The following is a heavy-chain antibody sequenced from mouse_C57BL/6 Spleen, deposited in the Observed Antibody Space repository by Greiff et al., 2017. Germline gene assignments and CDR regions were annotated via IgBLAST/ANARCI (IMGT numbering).Heavy chain of an antibody. V-gene: IGHV1-26*01. CDR1: GYTFTDYY. CDR2: INPNNGGT. Sequence: VQLQQSGPELVKPGASVKISCKASGYTFTDYYMNWVKQSHGKSLEWIGDINPNNGGTSYNQKFKGKATLTVDKSSSTAYMGLRSLTSEDSAVYYCARQLGRGGFAYWGQGTLVTVSA. J-gene: IGHJ3*01. D-gene: IGHD4-1*01. CDR3: ARQLGRGGFAY.